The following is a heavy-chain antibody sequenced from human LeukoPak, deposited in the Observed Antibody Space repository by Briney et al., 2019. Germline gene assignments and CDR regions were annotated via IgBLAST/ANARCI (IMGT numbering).Heavy chain of an antibody. CDR1: GYTFTGYY. CDR2: INPNSGGT. D-gene: IGHD6-6*01. Sequence: ASVKVSCKASGYTFTGYYMHWVRQAPRQGLEWMGWINPNSGGTNYAQKFQGRITMTRDTSISTAYMELSRLRSDDTAVYYCARVGDSSSSGPGYWGQGTLVTVSS. CDR3: ARVGDSSSSGPGY. V-gene: IGHV1-2*02. J-gene: IGHJ4*02.